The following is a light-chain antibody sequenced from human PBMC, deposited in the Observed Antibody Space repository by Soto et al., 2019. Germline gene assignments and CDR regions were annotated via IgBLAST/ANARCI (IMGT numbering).Light chain of an antibody. CDR2: AAS. CDR3: QQSYIIPRA. V-gene: IGKV1-39*01. Sequence: DIQVTQSPSSLSASVGDRVSITCRASQSIGHYVNWYQQKLGQAPKLLIYAASNLQSGVPSRFSGSGYGTDFTLTINSLQPEDFATYDCQQSYIIPRAFGHGTTVEIK. J-gene: IGKJ1*01. CDR1: QSIGHY.